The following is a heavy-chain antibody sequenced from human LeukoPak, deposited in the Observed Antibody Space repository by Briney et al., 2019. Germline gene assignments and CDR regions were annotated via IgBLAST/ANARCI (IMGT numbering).Heavy chain of an antibody. D-gene: IGHD5-24*01. CDR1: GFSFSSHW. CDR3: ARDGVRDGLYFDY. CDR2: ISQDGSEK. J-gene: IGHJ4*02. Sequence: TGGSLRLSCAASGFSFSSHWMSWVRQVPGKGLEWVANISQDGSEKYYVDSVKGRFTISRDNAKNSLYLQMNSLRAEDTTVYYCARDGVRDGLYFDYWGQGTLVTVSS. V-gene: IGHV3-7*01.